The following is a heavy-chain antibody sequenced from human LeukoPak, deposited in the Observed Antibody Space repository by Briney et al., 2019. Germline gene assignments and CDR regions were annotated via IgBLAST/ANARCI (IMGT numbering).Heavy chain of an antibody. CDR3: AREEGSAWGSLFDS. Sequence: PGGSLRLSCAASGFTFNKYWMTWVRQAPGKGLEWVANIKQDGSEKYYVDSVKGRVTISRDNAKNSLNLQMNSLRVDDTAVYYCAREEGSAWGSLFDSWGQGTLVTVSS. J-gene: IGHJ4*02. D-gene: IGHD3-16*01. V-gene: IGHV3-7*01. CDR2: IKQDGSEK. CDR1: GFTFNKYW.